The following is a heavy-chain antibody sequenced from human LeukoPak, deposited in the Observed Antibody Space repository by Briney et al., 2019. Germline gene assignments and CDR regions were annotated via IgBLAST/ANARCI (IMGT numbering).Heavy chain of an antibody. Sequence: GGSLRLSCAASGFTFSSYEMNWVRQAPGKGLEWVSYISSSGSTIYYADSVKGRFTFSRDNAKNSLYLQMNSLRAEDTAVYYCARDSRPSGYHPPLDYWGQGTLVTVSS. CDR1: GFTFSSYE. V-gene: IGHV3-48*03. CDR3: ARDSRPSGYHPPLDY. D-gene: IGHD3-3*01. CDR2: ISSSGSTI. J-gene: IGHJ4*02.